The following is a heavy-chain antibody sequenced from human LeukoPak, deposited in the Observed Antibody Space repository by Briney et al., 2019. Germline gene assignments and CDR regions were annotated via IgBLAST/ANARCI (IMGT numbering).Heavy chain of an antibody. CDR3: AKDRRGGRWRSCFDY. CDR1: GFTICSNG. CDR2: IRCDGSNN. J-gene: IGHJ4*02. Sequence: GGSLRLSCAASGFTICSNGMPRVPQAPGKGLEWVAFIRCDGSNNSYADSVKGRFTISRDNSKNAQYLQMNSLRAEDTAVYYWAKDRRGGRWRSCFDYWGQGTLVTVSS. D-gene: IGHD3-16*01. V-gene: IGHV3-30*02.